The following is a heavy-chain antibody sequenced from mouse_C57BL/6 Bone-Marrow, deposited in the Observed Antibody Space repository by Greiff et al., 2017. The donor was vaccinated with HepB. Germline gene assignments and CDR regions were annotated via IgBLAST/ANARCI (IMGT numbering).Heavy chain of an antibody. D-gene: IGHD1-1*01. Sequence: VQVVESGAELARPGASVKLSCKASGYTFTSYGISWVKQRTGQGLEWIGEIYPRSGNTYYNEKFKGKATLTADKSSSTAYMELRSLTSEDSAVYFCARRTGSSGAYWGQGTLVTVSA. CDR2: IYPRSGNT. J-gene: IGHJ3*01. CDR1: GYTFTSYG. CDR3: ARRTGSSGAY. V-gene: IGHV1-81*01.